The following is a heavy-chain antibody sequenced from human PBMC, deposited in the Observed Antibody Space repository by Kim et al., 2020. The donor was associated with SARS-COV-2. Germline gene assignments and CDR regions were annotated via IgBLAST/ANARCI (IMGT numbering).Heavy chain of an antibody. V-gene: IGHV3-23*01. Sequence: ADAVKGVITLARDNTSDTLYLQMNSRRAEDTAVYYCAKGEKNTGYSFDFWGQGTLVTVSS. D-gene: IGHD5-12*01. J-gene: IGHJ4*02. CDR3: AKGEKNTGYSFDF.